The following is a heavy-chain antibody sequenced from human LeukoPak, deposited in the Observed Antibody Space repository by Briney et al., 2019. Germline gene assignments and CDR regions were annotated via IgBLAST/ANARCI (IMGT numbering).Heavy chain of an antibody. CDR3: AKAIAAPVWYFDL. V-gene: IGHV3-23*01. D-gene: IGHD6-13*01. CDR2: ISGRGDSR. CDR1: RFTFSSYA. J-gene: IGHJ2*01. Sequence: PAGSLRLSCAASRFTFSSYAMSWVRQAPGKGLEWVSTISGRGDSRYYADSVKGRFTISRDNSRNTLYLQMNTLRAEDTAVYYCAKAIAAPVWYFDLWGRGTLVTVSS.